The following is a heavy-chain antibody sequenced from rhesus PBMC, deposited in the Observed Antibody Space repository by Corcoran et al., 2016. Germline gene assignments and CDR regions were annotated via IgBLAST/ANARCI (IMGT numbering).Heavy chain of an antibody. V-gene: IGHV4S10*01. CDR1: GGSISDNYR. J-gene: IGHJ4*01. CDR2: NHGSGTST. CDR3: GSDWDGSWSVFDC. Sequence: QLQLQESGPGLVKPSETLSVTCAVSGGSISDNYRRNWIGQPPGKGLEWNGYNHGSGTSTNYNPSLKSRVTISKDTSKNQFSLKVTSVTAADTAVYYCGSDWDGSWSVFDCWGQGVLVTVSS. D-gene: IGHD6-13*01.